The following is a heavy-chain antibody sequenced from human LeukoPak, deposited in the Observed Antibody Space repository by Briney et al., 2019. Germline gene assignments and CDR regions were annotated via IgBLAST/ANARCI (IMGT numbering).Heavy chain of an antibody. J-gene: IGHJ4*02. CDR2: IKEDGSGK. Sequence: GSLRLSCAASGLRFSSYWMNWVRQAPGKGLEWVAHIKEDGSGKHYVDSVKGRFTISIDNAKKSMYLQMNSLRVEDTAVYYCVSGTGWIFDYWGQGTLVTVSS. CDR3: VSGTGWIFDY. V-gene: IGHV3-7*03. D-gene: IGHD6-19*01. CDR1: GLRFSSYW.